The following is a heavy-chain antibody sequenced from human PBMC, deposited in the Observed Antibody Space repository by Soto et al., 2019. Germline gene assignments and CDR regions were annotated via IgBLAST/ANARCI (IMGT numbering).Heavy chain of an antibody. CDR2: ISGSGGST. Sequence: PGGSLRLSCAASGFTFSSYAISWVRLAPGKGLEWVSTISGSGGSTYYADSVKGRFTISRDNSRNTLFLQMNSLRAEDTAVYYCAKDHDLAAAGYYFDYWGQGTLVTVSS. V-gene: IGHV3-23*01. D-gene: IGHD6-13*01. CDR1: GFTFSSYA. CDR3: AKDHDLAAAGYYFDY. J-gene: IGHJ4*02.